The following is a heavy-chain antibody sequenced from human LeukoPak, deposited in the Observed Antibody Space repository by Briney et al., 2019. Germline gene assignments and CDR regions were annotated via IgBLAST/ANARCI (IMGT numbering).Heavy chain of an antibody. CDR2: ISYDGSNK. Sequence: GGSLRLSCAASGFTFSNYAMHWVRQAPGKGLEWVAVISYDGSNKHYADSVKGRFTISRDNPKNTLYLQMNSLRAEDTAVYYCASTRYCGGDCYAYYYYGMDVWGQGTTVTVSS. CDR3: ASTRYCGGDCYAYYYYGMDV. V-gene: IGHV3-30-3*01. J-gene: IGHJ6*02. D-gene: IGHD2-21*02. CDR1: GFTFSNYA.